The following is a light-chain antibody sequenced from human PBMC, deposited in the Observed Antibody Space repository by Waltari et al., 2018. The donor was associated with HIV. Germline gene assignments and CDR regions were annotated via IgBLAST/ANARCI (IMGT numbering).Light chain of an antibody. V-gene: IGKV3-15*01. CDR2: CAS. CDR1: QSVSSN. Sequence: EIVMTKSPATLSVSPGERATLSCSASQSVSSNLAWYQQTPGQSPRLLIYCASTRATGIPARFSGSGSGTEFTLTISSLQSEDFAVYYCQQYNNWPPLFTFGPGTKVDIK. J-gene: IGKJ3*01. CDR3: QQYNNWPPLFT.